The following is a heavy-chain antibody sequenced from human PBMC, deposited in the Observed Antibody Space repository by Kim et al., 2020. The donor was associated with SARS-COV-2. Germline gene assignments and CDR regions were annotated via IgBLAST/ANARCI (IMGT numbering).Heavy chain of an antibody. D-gene: IGHD2-2*01. CDR1: GGSFSGYY. J-gene: IGHJ6*02. Sequence: SETLSLTCAVYGGSFSGYYWSWIRQPPGKGLEWIGEINHSGSTNYNPSLKSRVTISVDTSKNQFSLKLSSVTAADTAVYYCARGNPQKDIVVVPAAISGKGHGRNYYYYGMDVWGQGTTVTVSS. V-gene: IGHV4-34*01. CDR2: INHSGST. CDR3: ARGNPQKDIVVVPAAISGKGHGRNYYYYGMDV.